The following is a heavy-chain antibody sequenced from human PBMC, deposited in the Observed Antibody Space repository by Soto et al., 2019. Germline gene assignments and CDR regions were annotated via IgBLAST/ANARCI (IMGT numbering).Heavy chain of an antibody. V-gene: IGHV2-5*02. CDR3: ASLTTGRFYFDY. CDR2: IYWDDDK. Sequence: QITLKESGPTLVKPTQTLTLTCTFSGFSLRNSGVGVGWIRQPPGKALEWLELIYWDDDKRYSPSLKSRLTITKDPSKNLAFLTITNMNPVDTATYYFASLTTGRFYFDYWGLGTLVTVPS. CDR1: GFSLRNSGVG. J-gene: IGHJ4*02. D-gene: IGHD4-4*01.